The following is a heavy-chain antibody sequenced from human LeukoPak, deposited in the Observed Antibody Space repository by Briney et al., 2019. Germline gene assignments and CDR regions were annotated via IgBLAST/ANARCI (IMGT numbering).Heavy chain of an antibody. CDR1: GYTFTDNY. V-gene: IGHV1-46*01. Sequence: ASVKVSCKASGYTFTDNYMHWVRQAPGQGREWMGIINPSGGSTSYARKFQGRVTMTRDMSTSTVYMELSSLRSEDTAVYYCARSGSYVSGWFDPWGQGTLVTVSS. CDR3: ARSGSYVSGWFDP. J-gene: IGHJ5*02. D-gene: IGHD1-26*01. CDR2: INPSGGST.